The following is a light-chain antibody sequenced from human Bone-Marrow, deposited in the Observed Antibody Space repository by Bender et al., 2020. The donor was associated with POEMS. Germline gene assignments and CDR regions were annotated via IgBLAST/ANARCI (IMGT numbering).Light chain of an antibody. CDR1: SSDVGSYDR. CDR3: SSYTTRYTFV. CDR2: EVS. Sequence: QSALTQPPSVSGSPVQSVTISCTGASSDVGSYDRVSWFQQPPGTAPKLMIYEVSNRPSGVPDRFSGSKSGNTASLTTPGLPARDEAAYYCSSYTTRYTFVFGGGTKLTVL. V-gene: IGLV2-18*03. J-gene: IGLJ3*02.